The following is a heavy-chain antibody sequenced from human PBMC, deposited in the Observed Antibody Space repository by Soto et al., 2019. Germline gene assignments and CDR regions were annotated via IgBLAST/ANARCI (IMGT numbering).Heavy chain of an antibody. CDR1: GFTFSAHA. V-gene: IGHV3-23*01. CDR2: LGTIGA. CDR3: ARDLTTNDY. J-gene: IGHJ4*02. Sequence: EVQLLESGGGLVQPGGSLRLSCVGSGFTFSAHAITWVRQAPGKGLEWVATLGTIGAFYADSVKGRFTISRDNSKNTVHLQMNSLRGEDTAIYYCARDLTTNDYGGQGIVVTVSS.